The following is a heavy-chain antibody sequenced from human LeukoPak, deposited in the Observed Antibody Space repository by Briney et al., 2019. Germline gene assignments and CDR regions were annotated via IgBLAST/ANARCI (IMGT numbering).Heavy chain of an antibody. CDR2: IYYSGST. J-gene: IGHJ4*02. Sequence: SETLSLTCTVSGGSISSGGYYWSWIRQHPGKGLEWIGYIYYSGSTYYNPSLKSRVTISVDTSKSQFSLKLSSVTAADTAVYYCARAPQSTVTTGGYFDYWGQGTLVTVSS. D-gene: IGHD4-17*01. CDR1: GGSISSGGYY. CDR3: ARAPQSTVTTGGYFDY. V-gene: IGHV4-31*03.